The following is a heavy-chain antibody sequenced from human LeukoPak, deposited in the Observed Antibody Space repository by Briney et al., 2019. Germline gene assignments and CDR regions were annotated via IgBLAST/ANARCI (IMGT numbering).Heavy chain of an antibody. J-gene: IGHJ3*02. CDR2: IFYSGST. CDR3: AKSNGYGLIDI. CDR1: GFIFSRHG. D-gene: IGHD3-22*01. V-gene: IGHV4-59*11. Sequence: PGGSLRLSCAASGFIFSRHGMNWVRQPPGKALEWIGNIFYSGSTYYSPSLKSRVTISLDTSRNQFSLKLNSVTAADTAVYYCAKSNGYGLIDIWGQGTMVTVSS.